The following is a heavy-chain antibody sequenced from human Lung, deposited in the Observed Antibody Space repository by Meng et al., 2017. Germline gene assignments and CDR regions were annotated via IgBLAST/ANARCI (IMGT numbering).Heavy chain of an antibody. Sequence: VQLQQWGAGLLKPSKTLSITCVVSGGSFSDYYWGWIRQPPGKWLEWIGEINHSGSTNYNPSLESRATISVDTSKNNLSLKLISVTAADSAVYYCARGPTTMAHDFDYWGQGTLVTVSS. J-gene: IGHJ4*02. D-gene: IGHD4-11*01. CDR3: ARGPTTMAHDFDY. V-gene: IGHV4-34*01. CDR2: INHSGST. CDR1: GGSFSDYY.